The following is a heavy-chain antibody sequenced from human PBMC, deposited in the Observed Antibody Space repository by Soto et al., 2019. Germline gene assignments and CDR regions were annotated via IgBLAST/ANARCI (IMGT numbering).Heavy chain of an antibody. CDR3: ATESGSTYGYFDH. D-gene: IGHD5-18*01. Sequence: PSETLSLTCAVSGYSISSCYYWTWIRQSPGKGLEWIGYISNSGSTGYNPSLKTRLSMSVDRSKNQFTLRLTSVTAADTAVYFCATESGSTYGYFDHWGQGTQVPVSS. V-gene: IGHV4-30-4*01. CDR1: GYSISSCYY. CDR2: ISNSGST. J-gene: IGHJ4*02.